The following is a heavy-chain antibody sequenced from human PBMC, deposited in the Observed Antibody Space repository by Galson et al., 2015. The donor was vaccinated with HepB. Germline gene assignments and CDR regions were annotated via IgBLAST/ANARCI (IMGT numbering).Heavy chain of an antibody. Sequence: SLRLSCAASGFTFSSYGMHWVRQAPGKGLEWVAVISYDGSNKYYADSVKGRFTISRDNSKNTLYLQMNSLRAEDTAVYYCARDGWDTATTGYFDYWGQGTLVTVSS. CDR1: GFTFSSYG. CDR2: ISYDGSNK. D-gene: IGHD5-18*01. J-gene: IGHJ4*02. CDR3: ARDGWDTATTGYFDY. V-gene: IGHV3-30*03.